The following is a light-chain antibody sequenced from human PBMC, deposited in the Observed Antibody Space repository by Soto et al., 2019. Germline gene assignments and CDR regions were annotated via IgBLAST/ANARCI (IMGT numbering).Light chain of an antibody. Sequence: QSALTQPPSVSGSPGQSVTISCTGTSSDVGSYNRVSWYQQPPGTVPKLMIYEVSNRPSGVPDRFSGSKSGNTASLTISGLQAEDEADYYCSSYTSSNIPYVFGTGTKLTVL. CDR1: SSDVGSYNR. CDR2: EVS. J-gene: IGLJ1*01. V-gene: IGLV2-18*02. CDR3: SSYTSSNIPYV.